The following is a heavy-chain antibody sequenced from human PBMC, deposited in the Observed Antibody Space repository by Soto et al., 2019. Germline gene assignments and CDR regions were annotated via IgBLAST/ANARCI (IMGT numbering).Heavy chain of an antibody. CDR3: ATPAIAAAGTSFDY. J-gene: IGHJ4*02. Sequence: ASVKVSCKSSGYTFTTYYIHWVRQAPRQGLEWMGIINPGGGYTDYAQKFQGRVTMTRDTSTSTVYMELSSLRSEDTALYYCATPAIAAAGTSFDYWGQGTLVTVSS. CDR2: INPGGGYT. V-gene: IGHV1-46*01. D-gene: IGHD6-13*01. CDR1: GYTFTTYY.